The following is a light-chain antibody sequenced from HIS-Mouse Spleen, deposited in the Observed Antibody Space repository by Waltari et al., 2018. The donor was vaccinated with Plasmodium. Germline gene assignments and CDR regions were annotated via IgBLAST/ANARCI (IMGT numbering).Light chain of an antibody. Sequence: DIQMTQSPSSLSASVGDRVTITCQASQDISNYLNWYQQKPGKAPKLLIYDASNLETVGPSRFSGSGSGTDFTFTISSLQPEDIATYYCQQYDNLPPLFTFGPGTKVDIK. CDR3: QQYDNLPPLFT. CDR1: QDISNY. J-gene: IGKJ3*01. CDR2: DAS. V-gene: IGKV1-33*01.